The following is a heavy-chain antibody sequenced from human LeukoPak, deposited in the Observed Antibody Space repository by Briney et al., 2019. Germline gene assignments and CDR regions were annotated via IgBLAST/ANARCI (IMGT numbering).Heavy chain of an antibody. D-gene: IGHD6-19*01. Sequence: GGSLRLSCAASGFTVSSNYMSWVRQAPGKGLEWVSVIYSGGSTYYADSVKGRFTISRDNSKNTLYLQMNSLRAEDTAVYYCAGRDPSRHRQGLRVYSSGWYGGYYYYGMDVWGQGTTVTVSS. V-gene: IGHV3-53*01. CDR3: AGRDPSRHRQGLRVYSSGWYGGYYYYGMDV. CDR2: IYSGGST. CDR1: GFTVSSNY. J-gene: IGHJ6*02.